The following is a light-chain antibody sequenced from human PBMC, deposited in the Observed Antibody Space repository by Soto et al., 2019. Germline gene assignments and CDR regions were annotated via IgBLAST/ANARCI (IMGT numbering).Light chain of an antibody. CDR3: QQSYNTPLT. CDR2: DAS. Sequence: IQMTQSLSTLSGSVGDRFTISCRASQTISSWLAWYQQKTGKAPKFLIYDASSLESGVPSRFSGSLYGTDFTLTISSLQPEDFATFDGQQSYNTPLTFGGGTKVDIK. J-gene: IGKJ4*01. V-gene: IGKV1-5*01. CDR1: QTISSW.